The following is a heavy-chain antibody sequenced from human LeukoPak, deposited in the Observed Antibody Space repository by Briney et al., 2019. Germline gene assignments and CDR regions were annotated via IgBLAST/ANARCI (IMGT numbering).Heavy chain of an antibody. CDR3: ARGSRYYYASDGSPFDC. Sequence: ASVKVSCKASGYTFTSYDVNWVRQATGQGPEWMGWMNPTSGNTGYAQEFQGRVTMTRDTSISTAYMELSSLRSEDTAVYYCARGSRYYYASDGSPFDCWGQGTLVTVSS. J-gene: IGHJ5*01. D-gene: IGHD3-22*01. CDR1: GYTFTSYD. CDR2: MNPTSGNT. V-gene: IGHV1-8*01.